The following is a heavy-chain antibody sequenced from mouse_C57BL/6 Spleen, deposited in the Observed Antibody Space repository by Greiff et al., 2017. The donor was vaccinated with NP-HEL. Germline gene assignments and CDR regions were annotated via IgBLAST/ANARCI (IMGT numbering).Heavy chain of an antibody. CDR3: ARSLYYYGSSPLYAMDY. CDR1: GYTFTDYY. V-gene: IGHV1-84*01. D-gene: IGHD1-1*01. CDR2: IYPGSGNT. Sequence: QVQLQQSGPELVKPGASVKISCKASGYTFTDYYINWVKQRPGQGLEWIGWIYPGSGNTKYNEKFKGKATLTVDTSSSTAYMQLSSLTSEDSAVYFGARSLYYYGSSPLYAMDYWGQGTSVTVSS. J-gene: IGHJ4*01.